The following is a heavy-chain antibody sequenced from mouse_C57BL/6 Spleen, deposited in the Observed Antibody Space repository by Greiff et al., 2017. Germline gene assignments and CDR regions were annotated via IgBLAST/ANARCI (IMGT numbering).Heavy chain of an antibody. V-gene: IGHV1-55*01. J-gene: IGHJ4*01. Sequence: QVQLQQPGAELVKPGASVKMSCKASGYTFTSYWITWVKQRPGQGLEWIGDIYPGSGSTNYNEKFKSKATLTVDTSSSTAYMQLSSLTSEDSAVYYCARIGYYGNYVGAMDYWGQGTSVTVSS. D-gene: IGHD2-1*01. CDR2: IYPGSGST. CDR3: ARIGYYGNYVGAMDY. CDR1: GYTFTSYW.